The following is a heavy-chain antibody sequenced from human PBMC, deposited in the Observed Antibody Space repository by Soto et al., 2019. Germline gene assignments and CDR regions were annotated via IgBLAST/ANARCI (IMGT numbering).Heavy chain of an antibody. CDR1: GDSVSSNSAA. Sequence: LSQTLSLTCAISGDSVSSNSAAWNWIRQSPSRGLEWLGRTYFRSKWHYGYAVSVRSRITIKPDTSKNQFSLQLNSVTPEDTAVYYCARSDQWLATWGQGTLVTVSS. CDR2: TYFRSKWHY. D-gene: IGHD6-19*01. CDR3: ARSDQWLAT. J-gene: IGHJ5*02. V-gene: IGHV6-1*01.